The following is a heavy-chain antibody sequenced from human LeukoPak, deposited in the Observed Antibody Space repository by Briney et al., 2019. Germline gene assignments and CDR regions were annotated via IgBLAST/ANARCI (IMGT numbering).Heavy chain of an antibody. Sequence: SETLSLTCTVSGGSVSTSDYYWGWIRQTPGKGLKWIGDIFHNGKTNYNPSLKGRVTISIVTSNNQFSLRLPSVTAADTAVYYCARIFDSWGQGTLVTVSS. J-gene: IGHJ4*02. CDR2: IFHNGKT. CDR3: ARIFDS. V-gene: IGHV4-39*07. CDR1: GGSVSTSDYY.